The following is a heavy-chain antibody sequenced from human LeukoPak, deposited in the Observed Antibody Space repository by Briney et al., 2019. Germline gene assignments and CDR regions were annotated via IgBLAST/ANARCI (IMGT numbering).Heavy chain of an antibody. CDR2: VSGIHYNT. D-gene: IGHD4-23*01. CDR1: GFASSTYD. J-gene: IGHJ4*02. Sequence: GGSQRLSCAASGFASSTYDMTWVRQAPGKGLEWVSGVSGIHYNTYYADSVKGRFTISRDNSKNTLYLQMDSLRDDDTAVYYCAKGSMDGRLVTYRYFENWGPGTLVTVSS. CDR3: AKGSMDGRLVTYRYFEN. V-gene: IGHV3-23*01.